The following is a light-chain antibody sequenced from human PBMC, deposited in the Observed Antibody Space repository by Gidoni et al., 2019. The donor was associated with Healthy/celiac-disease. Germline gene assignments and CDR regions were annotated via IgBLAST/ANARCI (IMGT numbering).Light chain of an antibody. V-gene: IGKV3-11*01. CDR3: QQRSNWPPMYT. Sequence: EIVLTQSPATLSLSPGERATLPCRASQRVSSYLAWYQQKPGQAPRLLIYDASNRATGIPARFSGSGSGTGFTLTISSLGPEDFAVYYCQQRSNWPPMYTFGQGTKLEIK. CDR2: DAS. CDR1: QRVSSY. J-gene: IGKJ2*01.